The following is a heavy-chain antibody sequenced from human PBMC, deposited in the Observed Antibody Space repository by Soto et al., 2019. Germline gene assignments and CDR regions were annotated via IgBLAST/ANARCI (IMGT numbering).Heavy chain of an antibody. D-gene: IGHD2-15*01. CDR1: GFTFSSYS. V-gene: IGHV3-48*02. Sequence: GSLRLSCAASGFTFSSYSMNWVRRAPGKGLEWVSYITSSSSPIYYADSVKGRFTISRDNGKNSLYLQMNSLRDEDTAVYYCARSSGYCSGGSCGLVPFDYWGQGTLVTVS. CDR2: ITSSSSPI. J-gene: IGHJ4*02. CDR3: ARSSGYCSGGSCGLVPFDY.